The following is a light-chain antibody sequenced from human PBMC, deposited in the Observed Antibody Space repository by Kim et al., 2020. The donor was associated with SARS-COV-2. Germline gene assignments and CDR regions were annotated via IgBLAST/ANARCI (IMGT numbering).Light chain of an antibody. J-gene: IGKJ5*01. Sequence: EIVMTQSPATLSVSPGERATLSCRASQRISSNLCWYQQKPGQAPRVLIYGASTRAAGIPARFSGSGSGTEFTLTISSLQSDDFATYYCQQHNYWRAIGQETRLEI. CDR3: QQHNYWRA. CDR2: GAS. V-gene: IGKV3-15*01. CDR1: QRISSN.